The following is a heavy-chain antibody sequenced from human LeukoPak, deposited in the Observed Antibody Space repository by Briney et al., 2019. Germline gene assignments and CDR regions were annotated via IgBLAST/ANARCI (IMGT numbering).Heavy chain of an antibody. CDR1: GGSISSYY. D-gene: IGHD3-22*01. J-gene: IGHJ3*02. CDR2: IYYSGST. CDR3: ARATGYYYDSSGYHAFDI. Sequence: SETLSLTCTVSGGSISSYYWSWIRQPPGKGLEWIGYIYYSGSTNYNPSLKSRVTISVDTSKNQFSLKLSSVTAADTAVYYCARATGYYYDSSGYHAFDIWGQGTMVTVSS. V-gene: IGHV4-59*08.